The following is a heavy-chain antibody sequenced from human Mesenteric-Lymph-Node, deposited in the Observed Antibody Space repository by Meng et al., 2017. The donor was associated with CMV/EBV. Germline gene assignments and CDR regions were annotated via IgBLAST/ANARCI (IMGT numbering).Heavy chain of an antibody. V-gene: IGHV3-23*01. CDR3: AKDPYYDFWSGTGPFDY. D-gene: IGHD3-3*01. CDR2: ISGSGGST. Sequence: GGPLRLSCAASGFTFSSYAMSWVRQAPGKGLEWVSAISGSGGSTYYADSVKGRFTISRDNSKNTLYLQMNSLRAEDTAVYYCAKDPYYDFWSGTGPFDYWGQGTLVTVSS. CDR1: GFTFSSYA. J-gene: IGHJ4*02.